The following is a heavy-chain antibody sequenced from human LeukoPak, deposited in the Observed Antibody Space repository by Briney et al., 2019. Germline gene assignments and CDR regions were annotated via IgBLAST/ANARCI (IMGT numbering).Heavy chain of an antibody. CDR2: ISGSGGST. J-gene: IGHJ4*02. CDR1: GFTFSSYA. Sequence: GGSLRLSCAASGFTFSSYAMSWARQAPGKGLEWVSAISGSGGSTYYADSVKGRFTISRDNSKNTLYLQMNSLRAEDTAVYYCAKDLERGGGYDLFDYWGQGTLVTVSS. CDR3: AKDLERGGGYDLFDY. V-gene: IGHV3-23*01. D-gene: IGHD5-12*01.